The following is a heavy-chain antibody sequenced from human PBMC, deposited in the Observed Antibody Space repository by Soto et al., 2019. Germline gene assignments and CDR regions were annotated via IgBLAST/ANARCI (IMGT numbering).Heavy chain of an antibody. J-gene: IGHJ6*02. CDR1: GFTFSSYA. V-gene: IGHV3-30-3*01. CDR2: ISYDGSNK. Sequence: GGSLRLSCAASGFTFSSYAMHWVRQAPGRGLEWVAVISYDGSNKYYADSVKGRFTISRDNSKNTLYLQMNSLRAEDTAVYYCARDRFYGMDVWGQGTTVTVSS. D-gene: IGHD3-3*01. CDR3: ARDRFYGMDV.